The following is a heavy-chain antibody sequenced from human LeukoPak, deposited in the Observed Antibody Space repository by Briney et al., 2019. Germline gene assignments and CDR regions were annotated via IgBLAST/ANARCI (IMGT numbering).Heavy chain of an antibody. Sequence: GGALKISFKGSGCSFTSYWIGWGRRMPGKGGEWMGIIYPGDCDTRYSPSFEGQGTISADESISTAYLQWSSLKASDTAMYSCARHIVVVTAIGAFDIWGQGTMVTVSS. D-gene: IGHD2-21*02. V-gene: IGHV5-51*01. CDR2: IYPGDCDT. CDR1: GCSFTSYW. CDR3: ARHIVVVTAIGAFDI. J-gene: IGHJ3*02.